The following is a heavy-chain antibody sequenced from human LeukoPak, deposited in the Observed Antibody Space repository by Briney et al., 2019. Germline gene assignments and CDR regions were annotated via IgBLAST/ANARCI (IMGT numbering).Heavy chain of an antibody. CDR3: ARMSTGYYDDY. J-gene: IGHJ4*02. Sequence: GGSHRLSCVASGFTFSTFGMNWVRQAPGKGLEWVSYISSSSTTIYYADSVKGRFAISRDDAKSSLYLQMNSLRAEDTALYYCARMSTGYYDDYWGPGILVTFSS. V-gene: IGHV3-48*01. D-gene: IGHD3-9*01. CDR1: GFTFSTFG. CDR2: ISSSSTTI.